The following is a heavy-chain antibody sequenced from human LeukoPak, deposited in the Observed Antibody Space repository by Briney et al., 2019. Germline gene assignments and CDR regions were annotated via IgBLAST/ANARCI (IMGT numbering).Heavy chain of an antibody. V-gene: IGHV1-18*01. J-gene: IGHJ3*02. D-gene: IGHD3-16*01. CDR3: AREGRVLKGGGTFDI. Sequence: ASVKVSCKASGYTFTTYGLSWVRQAPGQGLEWMGWISSYNGNTNYAQKLQGRVTTTTDTSTSTAYMELRSLRSDDTAVYYCAREGRVLKGGGTFDIWGQGTMVTVSS. CDR2: ISSYNGNT. CDR1: GYTFTTYG.